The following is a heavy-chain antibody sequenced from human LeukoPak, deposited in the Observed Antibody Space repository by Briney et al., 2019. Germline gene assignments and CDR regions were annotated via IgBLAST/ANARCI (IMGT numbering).Heavy chain of an antibody. D-gene: IGHD3-10*01. V-gene: IGHV4-34*01. CDR1: GGSFSGYY. CDR3: ARSLPPYGSGTTYYGMDV. J-gene: IGHJ6*02. Sequence: SETLSLTCAVYGGSFSGYYWSWIRQPPGKGLEWIGEINHSGSTNYNPSLKSRVTISVDTSKNQFSLKLSSVTAADTAVYYCARSLPPYGSGTTYYGMDVWGQGTTVTVSS. CDR2: INHSGST.